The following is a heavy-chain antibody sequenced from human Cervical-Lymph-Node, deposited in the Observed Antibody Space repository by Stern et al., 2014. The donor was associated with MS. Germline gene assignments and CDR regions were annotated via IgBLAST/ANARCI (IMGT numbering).Heavy chain of an antibody. D-gene: IGHD5-12*01. CDR3: AAGHGYDLNY. Sequence: ESGPALVRPTQTLTLTCSFSGVSLISSGMGVNWIRQPPGKALEWLVLIDWDDDKYYSTSLKTRLTISRDTSKNQVVLTLTNMDPVDAATYFCAAGHGYDLNYWGQGTLVTVSS. V-gene: IGHV2-70*01. CDR2: IDWDDDK. J-gene: IGHJ4*02. CDR1: GVSLISSGMG.